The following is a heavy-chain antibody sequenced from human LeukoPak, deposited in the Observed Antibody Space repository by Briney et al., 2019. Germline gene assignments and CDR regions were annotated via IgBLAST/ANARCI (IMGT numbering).Heavy chain of an antibody. D-gene: IGHD6-13*01. CDR1: GYTFTTYA. J-gene: IGHJ4*02. CDR3: ARDPIGSRWPYYFDY. Sequence: ASVKVSCKASGYTFTTYAKHRVRQAPGQRLEWMGWINAGNGNTKYSQKFQARVTITRDTSASTAYMELSSLRSEDTAVYYCARDPIGSRWPYYFDYWGQGTLVTVSS. V-gene: IGHV1-3*01. CDR2: INAGNGNT.